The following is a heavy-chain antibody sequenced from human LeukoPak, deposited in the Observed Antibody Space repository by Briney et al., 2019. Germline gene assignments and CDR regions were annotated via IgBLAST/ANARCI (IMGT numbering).Heavy chain of an antibody. CDR3: ARGTQYYYDSSGYQGFDY. J-gene: IGHJ4*02. V-gene: IGHV4-59*01. CDR2: IYYSGST. D-gene: IGHD3-22*01. CDR1: GGSISSYY. Sequence: PSETLSLTCTVSGGSISSYYWSWIRQPPGKGLEWIGYIYYSGSTNYNPSLKSRVTISVDTSKNQFSLKLSSVTAADTAVYYCARGTQYYYDSSGYQGFDYWGQGTLATVSS.